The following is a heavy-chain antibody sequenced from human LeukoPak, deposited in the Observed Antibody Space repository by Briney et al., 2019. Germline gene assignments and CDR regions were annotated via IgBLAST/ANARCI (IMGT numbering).Heavy chain of an antibody. D-gene: IGHD7-27*01. V-gene: IGHV4-39*01. CDR3: ARHPNWGSIRGAFDI. Sequence: PSETLSLICTVSGGTISSSSDYWGWIRQPPGKGLEWIGSIHYSESSYYNPSLKSRVIISVDTSKNQFSLRLSSVTAADTTVYYCARHPNWGSIRGAFDIWGQGTMVTVSS. CDR2: IHYSESS. CDR1: GGTISSSSDY. J-gene: IGHJ3*02.